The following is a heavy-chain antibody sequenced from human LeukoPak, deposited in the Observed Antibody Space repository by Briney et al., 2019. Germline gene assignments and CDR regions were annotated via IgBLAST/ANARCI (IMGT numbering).Heavy chain of an antibody. CDR2: ISSSSSYI. J-gene: IGHJ3*02. CDR3: XXXXXXXXXXXPPGGAFDI. Sequence: GGSLRLSCAASGFTFSSYSMNWVRQAPGKGLEWVSSISSSSSYIYYADSVKGRFTISRDNAKNSLYLQMNSLRAEDTAVYYCXXXXXXXXXXXPPGGAFDIWGQGTMVTVSS. V-gene: IGHV3-21*01. D-gene: IGHD3-10*01. CDR1: GFTFSSYS.